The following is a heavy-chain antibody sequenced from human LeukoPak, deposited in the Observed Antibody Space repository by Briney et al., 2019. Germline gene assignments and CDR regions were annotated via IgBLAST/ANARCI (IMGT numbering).Heavy chain of an antibody. CDR2: ISNDGSQK. J-gene: IGHJ6*02. CDR1: GFTFSSYA. CDR3: AREGYDDYYYGWDV. D-gene: IGHD3-3*01. V-gene: IGHV3-30*04. Sequence: PGGSLRLSCAASGFTFSSYAMHWVRQAPGKGLEWVAVISNDGSQKFYADSVKGRFTISRDTSKKTVYLQVNSLRTEDTAVFYCAREGYDDYYYGWDVWGQGTTVTVSS.